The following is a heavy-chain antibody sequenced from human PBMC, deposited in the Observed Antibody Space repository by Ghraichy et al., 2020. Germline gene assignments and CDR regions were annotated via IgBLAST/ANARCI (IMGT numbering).Heavy chain of an antibody. CDR3: AKANNAHCNEDPFDI. Sequence: GGSLRLSCAASGFTFSSYAMTWVRQAPGKGLEWVSTFSGIEHNTYYADSVKGRFTISRDNSKNTLYLQMNSLTAEDTAVYYCAKANNAHCNEDPFDIWGRGTMVTVSA. V-gene: IGHV3-23*01. CDR1: GFTFSSYA. J-gene: IGHJ3*02. D-gene: IGHD1-1*01. CDR2: FSGIEHNT.